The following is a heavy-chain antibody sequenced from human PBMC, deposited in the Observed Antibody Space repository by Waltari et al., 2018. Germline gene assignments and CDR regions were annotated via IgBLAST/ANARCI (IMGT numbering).Heavy chain of an antibody. Sequence: SLRLSCAASGFTFSSYGMHWVRQAPGKGLEWVAVIWYDGSNKYYADSVKGRFTISRDNSKNTLYLQMNSLRAEDTAMYYCAREGAAAASFDYWGQGTLVTVSS. D-gene: IGHD6-13*01. J-gene: IGHJ4*02. CDR2: IWYDGSNK. CDR3: AREGAAAASFDY. V-gene: IGHV3-33*08. CDR1: GFTFSSYG.